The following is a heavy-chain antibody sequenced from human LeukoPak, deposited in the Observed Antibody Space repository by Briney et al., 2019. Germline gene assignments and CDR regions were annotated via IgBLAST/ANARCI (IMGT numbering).Heavy chain of an antibody. CDR2: IYYSGAT. J-gene: IGHJ4*02. CDR1: GGSIRSSYYY. CDR3: ARALAFDY. Sequence: SETLSLTCTVSGGSIRSSYYYWSWIRQPPGKGLEWIGYIYYSGATNYNPSLKSRVTISVDTSNNQFSLKLNSVTAADTAMYYCARALAFDYWGQGTLVTVSS. V-gene: IGHV4-61*01.